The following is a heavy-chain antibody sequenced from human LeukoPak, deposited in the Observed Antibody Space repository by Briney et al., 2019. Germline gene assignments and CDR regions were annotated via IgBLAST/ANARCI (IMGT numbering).Heavy chain of an antibody. CDR1: GVTFSSYG. Sequence: GGSLRLSCAASGVTFSSYGMHCVRQAPGKGLAWVAVISYYGSNKHYADSVKGRFTISRDNSKNTLYLQMNSLRAEDTAVYHCARDHCSGGSCYSAYWGQGTLVTVSS. CDR3: ARDHCSGGSCYSAY. CDR2: ISYYGSNK. J-gene: IGHJ4*02. D-gene: IGHD2-15*01. V-gene: IGHV3-30*03.